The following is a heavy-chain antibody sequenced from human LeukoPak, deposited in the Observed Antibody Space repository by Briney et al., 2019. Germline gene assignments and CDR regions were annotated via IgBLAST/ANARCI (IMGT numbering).Heavy chain of an antibody. CDR2: IYYSGST. V-gene: IGHV4-39*07. CDR3: ARDVLRYCSSTSCQGLDY. J-gene: IGHJ4*02. D-gene: IGHD2-2*01. CDR1: GGPISSSSYY. Sequence: PSETLSLTCTVSGGPISSSSYYWGWIRQPPGKGLEWIGSIYYSGSTYYNPSLKSRVTISVDTSKNQFSLKLSSVTAADTAVYYCARDVLRYCSSTSCQGLDYWGQGTLVTVSS.